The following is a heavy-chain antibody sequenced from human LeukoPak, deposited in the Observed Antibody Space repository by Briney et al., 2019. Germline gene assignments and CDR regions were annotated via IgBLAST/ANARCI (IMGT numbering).Heavy chain of an antibody. V-gene: IGHV3-23*01. Sequence: QSGGSLRLSCAASGFTFSSYAMSWVRQAPGKGLEWVSALRGSGGSPYYADSVKGRYTITRDNSKSTLYLQMNSLRAEDTAVYYCAKGHITMVRGVIPTLFDYWGQGTLVTVSS. D-gene: IGHD3-10*01. CDR2: LRGSGGSP. J-gene: IGHJ4*02. CDR3: AKGHITMVRGVIPTLFDY. CDR1: GFTFSSYA.